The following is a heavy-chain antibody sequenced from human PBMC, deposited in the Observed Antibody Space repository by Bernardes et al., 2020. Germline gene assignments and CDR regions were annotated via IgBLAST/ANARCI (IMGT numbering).Heavy chain of an antibody. D-gene: IGHD3-22*01. J-gene: IGHJ4*02. CDR2: ITGSAAST. CDR1: GFTFSSYA. Sequence: GGSLRLSCAASGFTFSSYAMSWVRQGPGKGLEWVSAITGSAASTVDADAVRDRFTISRDNSKNTLYLQMSSLRAEDTAVYYYAKRQFISSGYFDCWGQGTLVTVSS. CDR3: AKRQFISSGYFDC. V-gene: IGHV3-23*01.